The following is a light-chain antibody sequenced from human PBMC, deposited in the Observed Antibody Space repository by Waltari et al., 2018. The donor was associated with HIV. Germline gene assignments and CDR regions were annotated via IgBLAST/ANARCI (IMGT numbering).Light chain of an antibody. J-gene: IGLJ2*01. CDR2: EVT. Sequence: QSALTQPPSASGSPGQPVTIACPGTGSDVGGYTYVPWYQQYPGNAPRLMIYEVTKRPSGVPDRFSGSKSGNTAALTVSGLQAEDEADYYCSSYAGSNNYVVFGGGTRLTVL. CDR3: SSYAGSNNYVV. V-gene: IGLV2-8*01. CDR1: GSDVGGYTY.